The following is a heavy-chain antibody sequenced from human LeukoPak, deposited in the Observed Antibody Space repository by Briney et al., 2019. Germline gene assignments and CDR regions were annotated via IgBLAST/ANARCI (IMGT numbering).Heavy chain of an antibody. CDR2: ISSSSSTI. CDR3: ARERDSSGWYEDAFDI. D-gene: IGHD6-19*01. J-gene: IGHJ3*02. Sequence: PGGSLRLSCAASGFTFSSYSMNWVRQAPGKGLEWVSYISSSSSTIYYADSVKGRFTISRDNAKNSLYLQMNSLRAEDTAVYYCARERDSSGWYEDAFDIWGQGTMVTVSS. V-gene: IGHV3-48*04. CDR1: GFTFSSYS.